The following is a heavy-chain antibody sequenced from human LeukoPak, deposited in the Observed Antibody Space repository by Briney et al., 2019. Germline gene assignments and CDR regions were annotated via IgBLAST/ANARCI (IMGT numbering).Heavy chain of an antibody. J-gene: IGHJ4*02. Sequence: GGSLRLSCAASEFTFSSYAMSWVRQAPGKGLEWVSAITGSGGSTYYADSVKGRFTISRDNSKNTLYLQMNSLRAEDTAVYYCAKVIGVYYDSSGYLDYWGQGTLVTVSS. CDR3: AKVIGVYYDSSGYLDY. V-gene: IGHV3-23*01. CDR1: EFTFSSYA. CDR2: ITGSGGST. D-gene: IGHD3-22*01.